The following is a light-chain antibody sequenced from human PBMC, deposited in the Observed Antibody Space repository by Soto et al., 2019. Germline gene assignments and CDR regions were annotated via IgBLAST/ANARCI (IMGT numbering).Light chain of an antibody. CDR2: EVT. J-gene: IGLJ3*02. CDR1: SSDANNYKY. V-gene: IGLV2-14*01. CDR3: SSYTTSSTWV. Sequence: QSALTQPASVSGSPGQSITISCTGTSSDANNYKYVSWYQQYPGKAPKLVIYEVTNRPSGVSNRFSGSKSVNAASLTISGLQAEDEADYYCSSYTTSSTWVFGGGTKVTVL.